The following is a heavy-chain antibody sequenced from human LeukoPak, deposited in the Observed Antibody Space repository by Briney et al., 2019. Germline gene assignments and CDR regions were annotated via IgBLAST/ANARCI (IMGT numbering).Heavy chain of an antibody. D-gene: IGHD3-16*01. CDR3: ARDLKFGIWGDVFDI. CDR2: INWNGGST. CDR1: GFTFDNYD. V-gene: IGHV3-20*04. J-gene: IGHJ3*02. Sequence: GGSLRLSCAASGFTFDNYDMSWVRQAPGKGLEWVSGINWNGGSTGYADSVKGRFTISRDNPKNSLYLQMNSLRAEDTALYYCARDLKFGIWGDVFDIWGQGTMVTVSS.